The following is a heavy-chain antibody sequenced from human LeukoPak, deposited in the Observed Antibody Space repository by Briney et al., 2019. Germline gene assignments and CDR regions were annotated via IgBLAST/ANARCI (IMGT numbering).Heavy chain of an antibody. J-gene: IGHJ4*02. CDR2: IYSGGST. Sequence: GGSLRLSCAASGFTVSSNYMSWVRQAPGKGLEWVSVIYSGGSTYYADSVKGRFTISRDNSKNTLYLQMNSLRAEDTAVYYCASAKRGRPFDYWGQGTLVTVSS. CDR3: ASAKRGRPFDY. V-gene: IGHV3-53*01. CDR1: GFTVSSNY.